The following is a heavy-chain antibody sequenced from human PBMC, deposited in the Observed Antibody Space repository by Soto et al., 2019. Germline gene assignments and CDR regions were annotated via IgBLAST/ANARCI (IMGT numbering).Heavy chain of an antibody. CDR2: ISGSGGST. V-gene: IGHV3-23*01. D-gene: IGHD3-3*01. CDR3: AKVQNDFWSGYWVGYYFDY. CDR1: GFTFSSYA. J-gene: IGHJ4*02. Sequence: VQLLESGGGLVQPGGSLRLSCAASGFTFSSYAMSWVRQAPGKGLEWVSAISGSGGSTYYADSVKGRFTISRDNSKNTLYLQMNSLRAEDTAVYYCAKVQNDFWSGYWVGYYFDYWGQGTLVTVSS.